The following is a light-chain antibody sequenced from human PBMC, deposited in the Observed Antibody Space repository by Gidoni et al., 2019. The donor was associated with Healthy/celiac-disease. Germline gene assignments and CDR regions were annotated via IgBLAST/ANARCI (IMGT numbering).Light chain of an antibody. V-gene: IGKV3-20*01. CDR3: QQYGSSIFT. CDR1: QSVSSNY. J-gene: IGKJ3*01. Sequence: EIVLTQSPGTLSLSPGERATLSCRASQSVSSNYLAWYQQKPGQAPRLLIYGASCRATGIPDSFSGGGSGTDFTLTISRLEPEDFAVYYCQQYGSSIFTFGPGTKVDIK. CDR2: GAS.